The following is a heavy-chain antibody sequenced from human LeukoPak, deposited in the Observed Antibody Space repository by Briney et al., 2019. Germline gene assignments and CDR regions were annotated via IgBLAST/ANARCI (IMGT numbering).Heavy chain of an antibody. D-gene: IGHD3-10*01. Sequence: GGSLRLSCAASGFTFSSYWMHWVRQAPGKGLLWVSRINTDGSSTRYADSVKGRFTISRDNVKNTLYLQMNSLRAEDTAVYYCARDHVIKQAPPGYWGQGTLVTVSS. CDR1: GFTFSSYW. J-gene: IGHJ4*02. V-gene: IGHV3-74*01. CDR2: INTDGSST. CDR3: ARDHVIKQAPPGY.